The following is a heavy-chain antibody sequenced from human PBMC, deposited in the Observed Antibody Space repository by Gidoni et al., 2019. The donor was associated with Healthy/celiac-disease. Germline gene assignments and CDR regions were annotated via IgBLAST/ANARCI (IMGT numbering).Heavy chain of an antibody. CDR3: ARVTLDPPPPNAFDI. CDR1: GYTFTSDN. V-gene: IGHV1-46*01. J-gene: IGHJ3*02. Sequence: QVQLVQSGAEVKKPGASVKVSCQASGYTFTSDNRHWVPQAPGQGLEWMGIINPSGGSTSYAQKFQGRVTMTRDTSTSTVYMELSSLRSEDTAVYYCARVTLDPPPPNAFDIWGQGTMVTVSS. D-gene: IGHD3-9*01. CDR2: INPSGGST.